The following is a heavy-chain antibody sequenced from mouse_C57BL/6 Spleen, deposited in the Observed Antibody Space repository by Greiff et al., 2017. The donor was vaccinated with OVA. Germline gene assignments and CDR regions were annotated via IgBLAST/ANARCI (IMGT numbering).Heavy chain of an antibody. CDR3: ARTSYYYGSRGYFDV. J-gene: IGHJ1*03. CDR1: GYTFTSYW. V-gene: IGHV1-69*01. D-gene: IGHD1-1*01. CDR2: IDPSDSYT. Sequence: VQLQQSGAELVMPGASVKLSCKASGYTFTSYWLHWVKQRPGQGLEWIGEIDPSDSYTNYNQKFKGKSTLTVDKSSSTAYMQLSSLTSEDSAVYYCARTSYYYGSRGYFDVWGTGTTVTVSS.